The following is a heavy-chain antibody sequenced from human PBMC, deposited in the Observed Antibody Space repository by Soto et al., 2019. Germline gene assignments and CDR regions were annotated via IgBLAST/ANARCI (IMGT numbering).Heavy chain of an antibody. J-gene: IGHJ1*01. D-gene: IGHD2-2*02. CDR1: GFTFSSYA. Sequence: PGGSLRLSCSASGFTFSSYAMHWVRQAPGKGLEYVSAISSNGGGTYYADSVKGRFTISRDNSKNTLYLQMSSLRAEDTAVYYCVKDGRYCSSTSCYTSYFQHWGQGTLVTVSS. V-gene: IGHV3-64D*06. CDR3: VKDGRYCSSTSCYTSYFQH. CDR2: ISSNGGGT.